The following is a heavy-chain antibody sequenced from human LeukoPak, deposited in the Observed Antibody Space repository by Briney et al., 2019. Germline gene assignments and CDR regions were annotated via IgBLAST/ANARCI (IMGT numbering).Heavy chain of an antibody. J-gene: IGHJ3*02. V-gene: IGHV1-2*02. CDR1: GYTFTSYY. CDR3: ARVDRLYERTYPAGYDI. Sequence: ASVKVSCKASGYTFTSYYMHWVRQAPGQGLEWMGWINPHSGGTRYAPKFQGRVTMSRDTSINTAYMELRRLRSDDTAVFYCARVDRLYERTYPAGYDIWGQGTRVTVSS. D-gene: IGHD6-25*01. CDR2: INPHSGGT.